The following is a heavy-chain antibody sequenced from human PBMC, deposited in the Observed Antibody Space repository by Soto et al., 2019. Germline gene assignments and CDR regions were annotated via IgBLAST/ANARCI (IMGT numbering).Heavy chain of an antibody. V-gene: IGHV4-39*02. J-gene: IGHJ4*02. CDR2: IHYRGNT. Sequence: SETLSLTCTLSGGFISSSTYYWPWIRQPPGQGLERTGSIHYRGNTYYNPSLESRVIICVDTSKTPLSLKLSSVTGADTAVYYCGRDGPMYSEKLFDYWGQGTLVTVSS. D-gene: IGHD1-26*01. CDR1: GGFISSSTYY. CDR3: GRDGPMYSEKLFDY.